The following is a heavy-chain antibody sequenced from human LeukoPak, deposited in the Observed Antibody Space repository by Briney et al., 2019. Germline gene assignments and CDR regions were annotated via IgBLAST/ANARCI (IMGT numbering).Heavy chain of an antibody. D-gene: IGHD4-11*01. CDR1: GGSISSYY. CDR2: IYYSGRT. V-gene: IGHV4-59*01. Sequence: PSATLSLTCTVSGGSISSYYWSWIRQRPGEGLEWLGYIYYSGRTNYNPSLKSRVSMSLDTSTNQFSLKLSSVTAADTAVYYCAALYSNYYYMDVWGKGTTVTVS. J-gene: IGHJ6*03. CDR3: AALYSNYYYMDV.